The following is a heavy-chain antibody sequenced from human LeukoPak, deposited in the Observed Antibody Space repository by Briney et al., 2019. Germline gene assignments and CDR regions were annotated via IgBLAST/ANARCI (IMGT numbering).Heavy chain of an antibody. J-gene: IGHJ5*02. CDR2: IIPIFGTA. CDR1: GGTFSSYA. Sequence: SVKVSCKASGGTFSSYAISWVRQAPGQGLEWMGGIIPIFGTANYAQKFQGRVTITADESTSTAYMELSSLRSEDTAVYYCATTYGSGSYYWFDPWGQGTLVTVSS. V-gene: IGHV1-69*13. CDR3: ATTYGSGSYYWFDP. D-gene: IGHD3-10*01.